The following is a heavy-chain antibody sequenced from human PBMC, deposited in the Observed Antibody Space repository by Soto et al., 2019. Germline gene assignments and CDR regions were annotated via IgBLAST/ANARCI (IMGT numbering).Heavy chain of an antibody. CDR3: ARRGIRFSPTRGMDV. V-gene: IGHV4-34*01. Sequence: PSETLSLTCAVYGESFSGYYWSWIRQPPGKGLEWIGEINHSGSTNYNPSLKSRVTISVDTSKNQFSLKLSSVTAADTAVYYCARRGIRFSPTRGMDVWGQVNTVTVSS. CDR1: GESFSGYY. J-gene: IGHJ6*02. D-gene: IGHD3-3*01. CDR2: INHSGST.